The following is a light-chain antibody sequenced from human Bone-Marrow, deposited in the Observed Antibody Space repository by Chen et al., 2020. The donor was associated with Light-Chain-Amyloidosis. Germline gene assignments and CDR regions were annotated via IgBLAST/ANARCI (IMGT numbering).Light chain of an antibody. J-gene: IGLJ1*01. CDR1: SSDVGGDNH. V-gene: IGLV2-14*01. CDR3: SSYTITNTLV. Sequence: CAPTQPAAVSGSPGQSITISCTGTSSDVGGDNHVSWYQQHPDNAPKLLIYEVTNRPSWVPDRFSGSKSDNTASLTISGLQTEDEADYFCSSYTITNTLVFGSGTRVTVL. CDR2: EVT.